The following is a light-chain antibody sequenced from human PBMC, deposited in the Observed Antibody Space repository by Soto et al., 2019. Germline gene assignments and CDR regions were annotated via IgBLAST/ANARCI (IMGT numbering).Light chain of an antibody. CDR3: QQYNNWPRT. CDR2: GAS. Sequence: DIVMTQSPVTLSVSPGDRATLSCRASQSVGHNLAWFQQKPGQAPRLLIYGASAGATGIPDRFSGSGFGTELTLTISSLQSEDLAAYYCQQYNNWPRTFGQGTKVEMK. CDR1: QSVGHN. V-gene: IGKV3-15*01. J-gene: IGKJ1*01.